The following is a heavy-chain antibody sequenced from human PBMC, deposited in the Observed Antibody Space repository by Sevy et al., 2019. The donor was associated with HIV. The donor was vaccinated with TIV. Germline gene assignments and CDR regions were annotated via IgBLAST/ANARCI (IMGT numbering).Heavy chain of an antibody. V-gene: IGHV3-15*01. CDR3: TTEEYSYGPFDY. Sequence: GESLKISCAASGFTFSNAWMSWVRQAPGKGLEWVGRFKSKTDGGTTEYAAPVKGRFTISKDDSKNTLYLQMNSLKTEDTAVYYCTTEEYSYGPFDYWGQGTLVTVSS. D-gene: IGHD5-18*01. CDR1: GFTFSNAW. J-gene: IGHJ4*02. CDR2: FKSKTDGGTT.